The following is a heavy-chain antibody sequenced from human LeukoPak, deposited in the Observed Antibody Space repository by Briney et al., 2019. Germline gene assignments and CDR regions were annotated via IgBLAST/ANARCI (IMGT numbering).Heavy chain of an antibody. J-gene: IGHJ4*02. CDR1: GGSFSGYY. CDR3: ARGRLEETTVTTTYDY. Sequence: PSETLSLTCAVYGGSFSGYYWSWIRQPPGKGLEWTGEINHSGSTNYNPSLKSRVTISVDTSKNQFSLKLSSVTAADTAVYYCARGRLEETTVTTTYDYWGQGTLVTVSS. V-gene: IGHV4-34*01. D-gene: IGHD4-17*01. CDR2: INHSGST.